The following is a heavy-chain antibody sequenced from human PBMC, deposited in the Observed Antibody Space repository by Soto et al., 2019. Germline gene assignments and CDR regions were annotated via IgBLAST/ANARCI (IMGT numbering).Heavy chain of an antibody. Sequence: QAGGSLRLSCAASGFTFSSYGMHWVRQAPGKGLEWVAVIWYDGSNKYYADSVKGRFTISRDNSKNTLYLQMNSLRAEDTAVYYCARDAYYYAFDIWGQGTMVTVSS. J-gene: IGHJ3*02. V-gene: IGHV3-33*01. CDR2: IWYDGSNK. CDR1: GFTFSSYG. D-gene: IGHD1-26*01. CDR3: ARDAYYYAFDI.